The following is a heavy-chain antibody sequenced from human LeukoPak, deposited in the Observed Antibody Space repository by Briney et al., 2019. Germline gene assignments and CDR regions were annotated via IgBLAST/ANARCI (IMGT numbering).Heavy chain of an antibody. CDR3: AKGGLFYDFWSGEYFDY. CDR2: IRYDGSNK. Sequence: GGSLRLSCAASGFTFSSYGMHWVRQAPGKGLEWVAFIRYDGSNKYYADSVKGRFTISRDNSKNTLYLQMNSLRAEDTAVYYCAKGGLFYDFWSGEYFDYWGQGTLVTVSS. J-gene: IGHJ4*02. D-gene: IGHD3-3*01. CDR1: GFTFSSYG. V-gene: IGHV3-30*02.